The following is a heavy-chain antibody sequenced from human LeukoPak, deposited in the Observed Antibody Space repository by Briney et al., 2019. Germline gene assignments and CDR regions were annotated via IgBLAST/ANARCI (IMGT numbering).Heavy chain of an antibody. D-gene: IGHD6-13*01. CDR3: ARGAAAGQDY. Sequence: PGGSLRLSCAASGFTFSSYSMNWVRQAPGKGLEWVSSISSSSSYIYYADSVKCRFTISRDNAKNSLYLQMNSLRAEDTAVYYCARGAAAGQDYWGQGTLVTVSS. CDR1: GFTFSSYS. J-gene: IGHJ4*02. V-gene: IGHV3-21*01. CDR2: ISSSSSYI.